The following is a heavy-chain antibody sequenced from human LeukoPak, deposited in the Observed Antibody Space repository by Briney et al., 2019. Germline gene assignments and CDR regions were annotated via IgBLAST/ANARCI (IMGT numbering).Heavy chain of an antibody. CDR2: ISAYNGNT. CDR1: GYTFTSYG. V-gene: IGHV1-18*01. CDR3: ARGYDSSGYYEGFEY. D-gene: IGHD3-22*01. Sequence: GASVRDSCKASGYTFTSYGISCVRQAPGQGLEWMGWISAYNGNTNYAQKLQGRVTMTTDTSTSTACMELRSLRSDDTAVYYCARGYDSSGYYEGFEYLGQGTLVTVSS. J-gene: IGHJ4*02.